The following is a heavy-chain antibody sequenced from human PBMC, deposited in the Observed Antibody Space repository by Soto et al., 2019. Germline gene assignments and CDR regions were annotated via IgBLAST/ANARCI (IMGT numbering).Heavy chain of an antibody. V-gene: IGHV3-53*01. D-gene: IGHD5-18*01. CDR1: GFTVRSTY. Sequence: GGSLRLSCAASGFTVRSTYMSWVRQAPGKGLEWVSVTYSGGSTYYADSVKGRFTISRDNSKNTLYLQMNSLRAEDTAAYYCARSGYSYGPFDYWGQGTLVTVSS. J-gene: IGHJ4*02. CDR3: ARSGYSYGPFDY. CDR2: TYSGGST.